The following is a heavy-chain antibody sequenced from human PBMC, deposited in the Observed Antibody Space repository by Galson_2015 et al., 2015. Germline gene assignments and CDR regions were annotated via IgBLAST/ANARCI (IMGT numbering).Heavy chain of an antibody. J-gene: IGHJ4*02. Sequence: SLRLSCAASGFTFSSYAMSWVRQAPGKGLEWVSAISGSGGSTYYADSVKGRFTISRDNSKNTLYLQMNSLRAEDTAVYYCAKDRSSSWYLIYYFDYWGQGTLVTVSS. CDR1: GFTFSSYA. CDR3: AKDRSSSWYLIYYFDY. D-gene: IGHD6-13*01. V-gene: IGHV3-23*01. CDR2: ISGSGGST.